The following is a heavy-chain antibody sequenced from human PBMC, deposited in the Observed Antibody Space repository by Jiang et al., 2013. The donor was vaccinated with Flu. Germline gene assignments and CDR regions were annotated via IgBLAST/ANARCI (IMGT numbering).Heavy chain of an antibody. V-gene: IGHV4-59*06. CDR3: ARAVAGDLDY. CDR1: GGSISSYY. CDR2: IYYSGST. J-gene: IGHJ4*02. Sequence: GLVKPSETLSLTCTVSGGSISSYYWSWIRQPPGKGLEWIGYIYYSGSTYYNPSLKSRVTISVDTSKNQFSLKLSSVTAADTAVYYCARAVAGDLDYWGQGTLVTVSS. D-gene: IGHD2-15*01.